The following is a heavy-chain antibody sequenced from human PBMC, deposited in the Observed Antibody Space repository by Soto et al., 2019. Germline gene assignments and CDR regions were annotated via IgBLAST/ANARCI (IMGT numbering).Heavy chain of an antibody. CDR2: IYDSGSV. CDR3: ASRAARDY. D-gene: IGHD6-6*01. J-gene: IGHJ4*02. Sequence: QVQLQESGPGLVKPSQTLSLICTVSGGSITSGGDYWSWIRQHPGKGLEWIGYIYDSGSVYYNPSLKSRVTISVDTSKNQFSLRLISVTAADAAVYYCASRAARDYWCQRTLVTFSS. V-gene: IGHV4-31*03. CDR1: GGSITSGGDY.